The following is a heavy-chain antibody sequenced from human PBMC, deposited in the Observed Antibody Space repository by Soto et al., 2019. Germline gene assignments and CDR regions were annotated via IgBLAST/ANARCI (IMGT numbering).Heavy chain of an antibody. J-gene: IGHJ6*02. CDR3: AKGGSPRDIVVGPAALDYYYYGMDV. CDR2: ISWNSGSI. Sequence: GGSLRLSCAASGFTFDDYAMHWVRQAPGKGLEWVSGISWNSGSIGYADSVKGRFTISRDNAKNSLYLQMNSLRAEDTALYYCAKGGSPRDIVVGPAALDYYYYGMDVWGQGTTVTVSS. D-gene: IGHD2-2*01. V-gene: IGHV3-9*01. CDR1: GFTFDDYA.